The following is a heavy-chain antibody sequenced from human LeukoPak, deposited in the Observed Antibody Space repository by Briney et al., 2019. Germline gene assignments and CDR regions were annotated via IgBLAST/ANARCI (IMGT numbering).Heavy chain of an antibody. CDR2: IYYSGST. J-gene: IGHJ4*02. CDR3: ATRRAGATHFDY. D-gene: IGHD1-26*01. CDR1: GGSISSYY. V-gene: IGHV4-59*08. Sequence: SETLSLTCTVCGGSISSYYCSWIRQPPGKGLEWIGYIYYSGSTNYNPSLKSRVTISVDTSKNQFSLKLSSVTAADTAVYYCATRRAGATHFDYWGQGTLVTVSS.